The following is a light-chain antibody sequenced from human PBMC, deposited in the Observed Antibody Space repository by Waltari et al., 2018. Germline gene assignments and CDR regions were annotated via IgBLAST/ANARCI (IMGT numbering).Light chain of an antibody. CDR2: DAS. CDR3: QKYGSLPAT. J-gene: IGKJ1*01. CDR1: QSISKY. V-gene: IGKV3-20*01. Sequence: EIMLTQSPGTLSLSPGERATLSCRASQSISKYLAWYQQKPGQAPSLLIYDASSRATGIPDMFSGSGSGTDFSLTISRLEPEDFAVYYCQKYGSLPATFGQGTKVEIK.